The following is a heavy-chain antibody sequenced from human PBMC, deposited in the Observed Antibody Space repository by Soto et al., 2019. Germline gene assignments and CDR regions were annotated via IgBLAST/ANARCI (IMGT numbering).Heavy chain of an antibody. D-gene: IGHD3-3*01. CDR2: TYYRGST. Sequence: QLQLQESGPGLVKPSETLSLTCTVSGGSISSRSHYWGWIRQSPGKHLEWIGSTYYRGSTHYNPSLKTRVTISVDTSKNQVFLKVFSVTAAATAVYYCSTAGRFGVVTPFFEYWGQGILVTVSS. V-gene: IGHV4-39*01. J-gene: IGHJ4*02. CDR1: GGSISSRSHY. CDR3: STAGRFGVVTPFFEY.